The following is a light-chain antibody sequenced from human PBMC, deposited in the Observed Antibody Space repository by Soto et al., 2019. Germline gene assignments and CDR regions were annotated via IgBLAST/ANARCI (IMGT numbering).Light chain of an antibody. V-gene: IGLV3-1*01. CDR2: QDS. Sequence: SYELTQPPSVSVSPGQTASITCSGDKLGDKYACWYQQKPGQSPVLVIYQDSKRPSGIHERFSGSNSGNTATLTISGTQAMDEADYYCQAWDSSTGVFGGGNKLTVL. CDR3: QAWDSSTGV. CDR1: KLGDKY. J-gene: IGLJ2*01.